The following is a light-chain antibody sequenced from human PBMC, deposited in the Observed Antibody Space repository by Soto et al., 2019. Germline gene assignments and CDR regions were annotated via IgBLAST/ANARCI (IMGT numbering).Light chain of an antibody. CDR3: QQYYSYPLT. CDR1: QGISGY. V-gene: IGKV1-8*01. CDR2: AAS. J-gene: IGKJ3*01. Sequence: AIRMTQSPSSFSACTGDRVTITCRASQGISGYIAWYQQKPGKAPKLLIYAASTLQSGVPSRFSGSGSGTDVTLTISCLQSEDFATYYCQQYYSYPLTFGPGTKVDIK.